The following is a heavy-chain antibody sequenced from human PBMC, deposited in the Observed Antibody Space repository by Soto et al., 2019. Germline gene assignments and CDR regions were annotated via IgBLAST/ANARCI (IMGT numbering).Heavy chain of an antibody. D-gene: IGHD2-2*02. CDR1: GFTFSSYA. CDR3: AKDRACSSTSCYTGY. J-gene: IGHJ4*02. V-gene: IGHV3-23*01. CDR2: ISGSGGST. Sequence: GGSRRLSWAASGFTFSSYAMSWVRQAPGKGLEWVSAISGSGGSTYYADSVKGRFTISRDNSKNTLYLQMNSLRAEDTAAYYCAKDRACSSTSCYTGYWGQGTLVTVSS.